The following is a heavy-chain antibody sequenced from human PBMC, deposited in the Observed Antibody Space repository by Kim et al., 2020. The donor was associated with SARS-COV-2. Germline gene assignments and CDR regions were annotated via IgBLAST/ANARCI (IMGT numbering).Heavy chain of an antibody. D-gene: IGHD6-25*01. CDR1: GFTVSSNY. CDR3: ARGSRPRRDFDF. V-gene: IGHV3-53*01. CDR2: IFFAGGT. J-gene: IGHJ4*02. Sequence: GGSLRLSCTASGFTVSSNYMTWVRQAPGKGLEWVSVIFFAGGTYYADSVKGRFTISRDNSKNTVYLQMNSLRAEDTAVYYCARGSRPRRDFDFWGQGTLV.